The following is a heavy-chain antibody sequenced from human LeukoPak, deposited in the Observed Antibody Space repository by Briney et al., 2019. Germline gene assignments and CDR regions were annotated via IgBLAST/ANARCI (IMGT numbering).Heavy chain of an antibody. J-gene: IGHJ4*02. CDR2: IRSTANGYAT. Sequence: GGSLRLSCAASGFTFSTYEMNWVRQAPGKGLEWVGRIRSTANGYATAYAASVKGRFTISRDDSKNTAYLQMDSLKTEDTAVYYCTGNYYGSGSYADFDYWGQGTLVTVSS. CDR1: GFTFSTYE. V-gene: IGHV3-73*01. D-gene: IGHD3-10*01. CDR3: TGNYYGSGSYADFDY.